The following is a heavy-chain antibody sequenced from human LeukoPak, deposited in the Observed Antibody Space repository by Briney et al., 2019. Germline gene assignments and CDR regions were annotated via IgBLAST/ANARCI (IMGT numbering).Heavy chain of an antibody. J-gene: IGHJ4*02. CDR2: IIPIFGTA. CDR1: GGTFSSYA. D-gene: IGHD6-6*01. V-gene: IGHV1-69*05. Sequence: SVKVSCKASGGTFSSYAISWVRQAPGEGLEWRGGIIPIFGTANYAQKFQGRVTITTDESTSTAYMELSSLRSEDPAVYYCATQHSSSSFDYWGQGTLVTVSS. CDR3: ATQHSSSSFDY.